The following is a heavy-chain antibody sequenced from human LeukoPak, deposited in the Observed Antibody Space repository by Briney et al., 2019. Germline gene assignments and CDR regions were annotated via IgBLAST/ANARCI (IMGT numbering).Heavy chain of an antibody. CDR2: IIHSGST. J-gene: IGHJ6*02. CDR3: ARGSRGYRCYGYVYYYGMDV. D-gene: IGHD5-18*01. Sequence: SETLSLTCAVSGGSFSGYYWTWIRQPPGKGLEWIGEIIHSGSTNYNPSLKSRVTISVDTSKNQFSLKLSSVTAADTAVDYCARGSRGYRCYGYVYYYGMDVWGQGTTVSVAS. CDR1: GGSFSGYY. V-gene: IGHV4-34*01.